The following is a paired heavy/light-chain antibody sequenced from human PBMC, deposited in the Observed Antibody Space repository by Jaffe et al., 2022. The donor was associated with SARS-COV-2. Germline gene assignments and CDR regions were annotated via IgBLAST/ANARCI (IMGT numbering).Heavy chain of an antibody. Sequence: VQLVESGGGLVKPGGSLTISCAASGFTLSSYSMNWVRQAPGKGLEWVSSIDSSGEYIYYGDSVKGRFTTSRGVAENSLYLHMNSLRAEDTAVYYCAKEYDSWAFGLDDWGQGTLVTVSS. J-gene: IGHJ4*02. CDR3: AKEYDSWAFGLDD. D-gene: IGHD3-10*01. CDR1: GFTLSSYS. V-gene: IGHV3-21*01. CDR2: IDSSGEYI.
Light chain of an antibody. V-gene: IGLV10-54*04. CDR3: SAWDGILGAWV. CDR2: RNN. CDR1: SNNVGNQG. Sequence: QAGLTQPPSVSKGLRQTATFICIGNSNNVGNQGAAWLQQHQGHPPKLLSYRNNDRPSGVSERFSASRSGNTASLTITALQPEDEADYYCSAWDGILGAWVFGGGTRLTVL. J-gene: IGLJ3*02.